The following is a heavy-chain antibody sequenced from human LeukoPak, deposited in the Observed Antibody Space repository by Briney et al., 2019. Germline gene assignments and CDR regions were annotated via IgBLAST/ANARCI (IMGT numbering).Heavy chain of an antibody. CDR1: GDSISSGGYY. J-gene: IGHJ4*02. CDR2: IYYSGST. V-gene: IGHV4-31*03. D-gene: IGHD3-22*01. CDR3: ARSIYYFDSSGYYSLPPFEY. Sequence: SETLSLTCTVSGDSISSGGYYWSWIRQHPGKGLEWIGYIYYSGSTYYNPSLKSRVTISVNRSKNQLSLNLSSVTAADTAVYYCARSIYYFDSSGYYSLPPFEYWGQGTLVTVSS.